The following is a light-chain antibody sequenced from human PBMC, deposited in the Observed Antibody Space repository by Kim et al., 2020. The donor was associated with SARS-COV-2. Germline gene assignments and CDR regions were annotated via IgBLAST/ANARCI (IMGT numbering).Light chain of an antibody. CDR3: QKYNSAPDT. J-gene: IGKJ5*01. CDR2: AAS. CDR1: QGISNY. Sequence: PSVGDRVTITCRASQGISNYLAWYQQKPGQVPKLLIYAASTLQSGVPSRFSGSGSGTDFTLTISSLQPEDVATYYCQKYNSAPDTFGQGTRLEI. V-gene: IGKV1-27*01.